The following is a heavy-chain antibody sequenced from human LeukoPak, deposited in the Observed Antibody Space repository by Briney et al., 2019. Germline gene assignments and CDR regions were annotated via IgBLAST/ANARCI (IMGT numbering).Heavy chain of an antibody. J-gene: IGHJ3*02. CDR2: IYHSGST. CDR3: ARVPRGSTSRDAFDI. CDR1: GGSISSGGFS. V-gene: IGHV4-30-2*01. Sequence: SQTLSLTCAVSGGSISSGGFSWSWIRRPPGKGLEWIGYIYHSGSTYYNPSLKSRVTISVDRSKNQFSLKLSSVTAADTAVYYCARVPRGSTSRDAFDIWGQGTMVTVSS. D-gene: IGHD2-2*01.